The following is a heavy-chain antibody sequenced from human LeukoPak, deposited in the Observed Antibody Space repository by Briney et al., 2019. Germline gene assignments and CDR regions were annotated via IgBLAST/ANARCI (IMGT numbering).Heavy chain of an antibody. CDR1: GFTVSSDY. D-gene: IGHD3-10*01. J-gene: IGHJ4*02. CDR3: ARVKYYYGSGTYPFDY. CDR2: IYSGGST. Sequence: PGGSLRLSCGASGFTVSSDYMNWVRQAPGKGLEWVSVIYSGGSTYYADSVKGRFTISRDNSKNTLYLQMNSLRAEDTAVYYCARVKYYYGSGTYPFDYWGQGTLVTVSS. V-gene: IGHV3-53*01.